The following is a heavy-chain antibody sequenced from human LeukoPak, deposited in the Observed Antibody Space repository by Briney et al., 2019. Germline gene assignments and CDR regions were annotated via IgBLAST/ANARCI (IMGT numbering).Heavy chain of an antibody. CDR3: ARAILPDGSGSCYFDY. CDR2: ISSSSSTM. J-gene: IGHJ4*02. V-gene: IGHV3-48*02. D-gene: IGHD3-10*01. CDR1: GFTFSSYS. Sequence: GGSLRLSCAASGFTFSSYSMNWVRQAPGKGLEWVSYISSSSSTMYYADSVKGRFTISRGNAKNSLYLQMNSLRDEDTAVYYCARAILPDGSGSCYFDYWGQGTLVTVSS.